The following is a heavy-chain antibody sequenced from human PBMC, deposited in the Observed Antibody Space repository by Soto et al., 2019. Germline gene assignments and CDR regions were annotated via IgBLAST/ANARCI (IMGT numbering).Heavy chain of an antibody. V-gene: IGHV1-69*13. CDR1: GGFFSSDA. CDR2: IIPIFGTA. D-gene: IGHD3-9*01. J-gene: IGHJ5*02. Sequence: SVKFSCKASGGFFSSDAIGWVRQAPGQGLEWMGGIIPIFGTANYAQKFQGRVTITADESTSTAYMELSSLRSEDTAVYYCARDMYYDLLTGPIQWFDPWGQGTLVTVSS. CDR3: ARDMYYDLLTGPIQWFDP.